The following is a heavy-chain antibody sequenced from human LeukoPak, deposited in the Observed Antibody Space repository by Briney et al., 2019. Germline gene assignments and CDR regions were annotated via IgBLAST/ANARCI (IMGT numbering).Heavy chain of an antibody. CDR1: RFTFSNFA. CDR3: AKLIHPYTSSWYPFDS. CDR2: INDGGGNT. J-gene: IGHJ4*02. V-gene: IGHV3-23*01. D-gene: IGHD6-13*01. Sequence: GGSLRLSCAASRFTFSNFALIWVRQAPGKGLEWVSIINDGGGNTYYADSVKGRFTISRDNSKNTLYLQMNSLRAEDTAIYYCAKLIHPYTSSWYPFDSWGQGTLVTASS.